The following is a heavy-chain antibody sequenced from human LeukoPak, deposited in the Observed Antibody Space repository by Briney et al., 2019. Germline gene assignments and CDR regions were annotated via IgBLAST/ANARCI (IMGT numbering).Heavy chain of an antibody. CDR3: ARGRGMPMDV. V-gene: IGHV4-34*01. CDR2: INHSGST. CDR1: GGSFSGYY. D-gene: IGHD3-16*01. Sequence: SETLSLTCAVYGGSFSGYYWSWIRQPPGKGLEWIGEINHSGSTNYNPSLKSRVTISVDTSKNQFSLKLSSVTAADTAVYYCARGRGMPMDVWGKGTTVTVSS. J-gene: IGHJ6*03.